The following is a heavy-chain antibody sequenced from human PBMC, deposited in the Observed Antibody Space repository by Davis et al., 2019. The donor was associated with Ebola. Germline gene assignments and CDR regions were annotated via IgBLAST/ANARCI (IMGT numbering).Heavy chain of an antibody. J-gene: IGHJ6*02. CDR3: AKDRLREGYYYYYGMDV. Sequence: GESLKISCAASGFTFSSYWMHWVRQAPGKGLEWVTVIWYDGSNKYYADSVKGRFTISRDNSKNTLYLQMNSLRAEDTAVYYCAKDRLREGYYYYYGMDVWGQGTTVTVSS. CDR1: GFTFSSYW. CDR2: IWYDGSNK. V-gene: IGHV3-30*02. D-gene: IGHD3-10*01.